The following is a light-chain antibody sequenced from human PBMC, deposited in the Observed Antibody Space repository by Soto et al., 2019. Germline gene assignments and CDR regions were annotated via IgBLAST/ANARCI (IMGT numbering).Light chain of an antibody. CDR2: GPS. CDR3: QQANSLFS. Sequence: DIQMTQSPSSVSASVGDRVTITCRASQDIGTWLAWYQQKPGKAPKLLLFGPSRLHSGVPSRFSGSGSGTDFTLTISSLQPEDFATYYCQQANSLFSFGPGTKVDIK. CDR1: QDIGTW. J-gene: IGKJ3*01. V-gene: IGKV1-12*01.